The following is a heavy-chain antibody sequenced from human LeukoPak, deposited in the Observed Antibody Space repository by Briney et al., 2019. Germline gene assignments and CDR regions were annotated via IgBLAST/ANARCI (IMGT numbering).Heavy chain of an antibody. CDR2: IYGGVST. CDR3: ARSDGIAAAGPFDY. CDR1: GFTFSTYV. D-gene: IGHD6-13*01. Sequence: GGSLRLSCSASGFTFSTYVMHWVRQAPGKGLEWVSVIYGGVSTSYADSVKGRFTISRDNSKNTLYLQMNSLRAEDTAVYYCARSDGIAAAGPFDYWGQGTLVTVSS. J-gene: IGHJ4*02. V-gene: IGHV3-53*01.